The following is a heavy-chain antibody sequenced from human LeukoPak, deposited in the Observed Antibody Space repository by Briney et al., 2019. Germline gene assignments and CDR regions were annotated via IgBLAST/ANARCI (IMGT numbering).Heavy chain of an antibody. D-gene: IGHD3-16*01. V-gene: IGHV3-21*01. J-gene: IGHJ4*02. CDR2: ISYLSSHV. CDR3: GRAFPPLRTSSAGDL. Sequence: GGSLRLSCTASGFSFGDYDMNWVRQAPGKGLEWVSSISYLSSHVYYGDSVKGRFSISRDNAKNSLYLQMNSLGAEDTAIYYCGRAFPPLRTSSAGDLWGQGILVTVSS. CDR1: GFSFGDYD.